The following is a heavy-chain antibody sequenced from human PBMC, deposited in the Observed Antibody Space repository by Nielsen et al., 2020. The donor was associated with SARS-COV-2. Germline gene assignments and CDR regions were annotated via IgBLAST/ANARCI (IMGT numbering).Heavy chain of an antibody. Sequence: GASLTLSCEASGFTFGDYDMSWIRQSPGKGLEWLSHISPGSSVTNYADSVKGRFTVSRDNVKKSLFLRMDSLRADDTAVYYCARGGNYYFFDSWGQGTLVTVSS. CDR2: ISPGSSVT. CDR1: GFTFGDYD. D-gene: IGHD4-23*01. CDR3: ARGGNYYFFDS. V-gene: IGHV3-11*03. J-gene: IGHJ4*02.